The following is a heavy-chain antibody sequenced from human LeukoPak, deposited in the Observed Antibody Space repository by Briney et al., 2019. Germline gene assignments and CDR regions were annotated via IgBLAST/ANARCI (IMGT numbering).Heavy chain of an antibody. J-gene: IGHJ4*02. CDR2: IYHSGST. Sequence: SGTLSLTCAVSGASISSSNWWSWVRQPPAKGLEWIGEIYHSGSTNYNPSLKSRVTLSVEKSKNQFSLNLSSVTAADTAVYFCARDYCRSTSCYSALDNWGQGTPVTVSS. CDR1: GASISSSNW. CDR3: ARDYCRSTSCYSALDN. V-gene: IGHV4-4*02. D-gene: IGHD2-2*01.